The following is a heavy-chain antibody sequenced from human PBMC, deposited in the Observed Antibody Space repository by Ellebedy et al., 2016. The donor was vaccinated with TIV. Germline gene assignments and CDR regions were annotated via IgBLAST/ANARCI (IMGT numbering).Heavy chain of an antibody. J-gene: IGHJ4*02. CDR1: GYTLIGYY. V-gene: IGHV1-2*02. CDR2: INPNSGDT. CDR3: AREFYYDTKGPYYFDY. Sequence: AASVKVSCKTTGYTLIGYYMHWVRQAPGQGLEWMGWINPNSGDTNYAQQFQGRVTMTRDTSISTAYVEVTRLTSADTAVYYCAREFYYDTKGPYYFDYWGQGTPVTVSS. D-gene: IGHD3-22*01.